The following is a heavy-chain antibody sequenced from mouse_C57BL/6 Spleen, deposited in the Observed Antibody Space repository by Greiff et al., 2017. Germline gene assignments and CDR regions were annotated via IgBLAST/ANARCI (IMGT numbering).Heavy chain of an antibody. V-gene: IGHV1-81*01. CDR1: GYTFTSYG. D-gene: IGHD2-1*01. CDR3: ARGGNSAMDY. J-gene: IGHJ4*01. Sequence: QVQLKESGAELARPGASVKLSCKASGYTFTSYGISWVKQRTGQGLEWIGEIYPRSGNTYYNEKFKGKATLTADKSSSTAYKELRSLTSEDSAVYFCARGGNSAMDYWGQGTSVTVSS. CDR2: IYPRSGNT.